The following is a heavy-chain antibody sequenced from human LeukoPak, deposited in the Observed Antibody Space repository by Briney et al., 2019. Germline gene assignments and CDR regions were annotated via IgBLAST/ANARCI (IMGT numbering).Heavy chain of an antibody. CDR2: IYFSGST. CDR3: ARLENMGNSYYYMDV. J-gene: IGHJ6*03. CDR1: GGSITNHY. V-gene: IGHV4-59*08. D-gene: IGHD1-26*01. Sequence: SETLSLTCAVSGGSITNHYWTWIRQPPGKGLEWIGYIYFSGSTNYNPSLKSRVTISVDTSKNQFSLKLSSVTAADTAVYYCARLENMGNSYYYMDVWGKGTTVAVSS.